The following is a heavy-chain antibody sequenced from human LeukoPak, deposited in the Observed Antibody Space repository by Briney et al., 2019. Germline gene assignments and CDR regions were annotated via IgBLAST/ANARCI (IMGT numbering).Heavy chain of an antibody. CDR1: GGSISSSSYY. V-gene: IGHV4-39*01. D-gene: IGHD4-11*01. J-gene: IGHJ5*02. CDR3: ARRLATVTTSGSNWFDP. CDR2: IYYSGST. Sequence: SETLSLTCTVSGGSISSSSYYWDWIRQPPGKGLEWIGSIYYSGSTYYNPSLKSRVTISVDTSKNQFSLKLSSVTAADTAVYYCARRLATVTTSGSNWFDPWGQGTLVTVSS.